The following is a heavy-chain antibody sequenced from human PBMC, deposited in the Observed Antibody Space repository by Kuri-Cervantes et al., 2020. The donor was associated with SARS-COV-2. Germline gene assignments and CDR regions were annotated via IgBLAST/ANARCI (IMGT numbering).Heavy chain of an antibody. CDR2: MNPNSGNT. Sequence: ASVQVSCKASGYTFTSYDINWVRQATGQGLEWMGWMNPNSGNTGYAQKFQGRVTITRNTSISTAYMELSSLRSEDTAVYYCAREGYCSSTSCSQGGPYAFDIWGQGTMVTVSS. CDR3: AREGYCSSTSCSQGGPYAFDI. D-gene: IGHD2-2*01. V-gene: IGHV1-8*03. J-gene: IGHJ3*02. CDR1: GYTFTSYD.